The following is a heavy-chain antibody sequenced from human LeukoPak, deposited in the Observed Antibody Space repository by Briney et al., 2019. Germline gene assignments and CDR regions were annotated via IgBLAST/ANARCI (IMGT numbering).Heavy chain of an antibody. CDR2: ISGSGGST. Sequence: GGSLRLSCAASGFTFSSYEMNWVRQAPGKGLEWVSAISGSGGSTYYADSVKGRFTISRDNSKNTLYLQMNSLRAEDTAVYYCAKDLKITFGGVIVDQMLFDYWGQGTLVTVSS. J-gene: IGHJ4*02. CDR1: GFTFSSYE. V-gene: IGHV3-23*01. CDR3: AKDLKITFGGVIVDQMLFDY. D-gene: IGHD3-16*02.